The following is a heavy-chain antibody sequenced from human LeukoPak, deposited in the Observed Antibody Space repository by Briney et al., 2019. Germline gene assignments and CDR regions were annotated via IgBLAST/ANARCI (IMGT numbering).Heavy chain of an antibody. CDR1: GGTFSSYA. J-gene: IGHJ5*02. Sequence: SVKVSCQASGGTFSSYAISWVRQAPGQGLEWMGGIIPIFGTANYAQKFQGRVTITTDESTSTAYMELSSLRSEDTAVYYCAESIAVAGTWFDPWGQGTLVTVSS. CDR3: AESIAVAGTWFDP. D-gene: IGHD6-19*01. V-gene: IGHV1-69*05. CDR2: IIPIFGTA.